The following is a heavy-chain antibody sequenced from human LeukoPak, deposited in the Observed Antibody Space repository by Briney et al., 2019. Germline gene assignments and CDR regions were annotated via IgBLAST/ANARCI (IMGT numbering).Heavy chain of an antibody. V-gene: IGHV3-53*01. CDR1: GFTVSSNY. CDR2: IYSGGST. D-gene: IGHD2-15*01. CDR3: ARVLGDIGGFLFDY. J-gene: IGHJ4*02. Sequence: PGGSLRLSCAASGFTVSSNYMSWVRQAPGKGLEWVSVIYSGGSTYYADSVKGRVTIPRDNSKNTLYLQMNSLRGEDTAGYYCARVLGDIGGFLFDYWGQGTLVTVSS.